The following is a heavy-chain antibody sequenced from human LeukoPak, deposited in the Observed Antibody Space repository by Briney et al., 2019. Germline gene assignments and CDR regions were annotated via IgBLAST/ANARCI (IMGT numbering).Heavy chain of an antibody. D-gene: IGHD6-19*01. J-gene: IGHJ2*01. CDR3: ARDLGYSSGWTYWYFDL. Sequence: XTVXXGSXXXYYWSWIRQPAGKGLEWIGRIYTSGSTNYNPSLKSRVTMSVDTSKNQFSLKLSSVTAADTAVYYCARDLGYSSGWTYWYFDLWGRGTLVTVSS. V-gene: IGHV4-4*07. CDR2: IYTSGST. CDR1: XGSXXXYY.